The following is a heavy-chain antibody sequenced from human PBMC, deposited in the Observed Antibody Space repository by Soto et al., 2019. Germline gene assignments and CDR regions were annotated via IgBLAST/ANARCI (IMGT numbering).Heavy chain of an antibody. D-gene: IGHD6-13*01. J-gene: IGHJ6*02. Sequence: SETLSLTCTVSGGSISSGAYYWSWIRQPPGKGLEWIGYIYYSGSTYYNPSLKSRVTISVDTSKNQFSLKLSSVTAADTAVYYCARSCSSWTPGYYGMDVWGQGITVTVSS. CDR3: ARSCSSWTPGYYGMDV. V-gene: IGHV4-30-4*01. CDR1: GGSISSGAYY. CDR2: IYYSGST.